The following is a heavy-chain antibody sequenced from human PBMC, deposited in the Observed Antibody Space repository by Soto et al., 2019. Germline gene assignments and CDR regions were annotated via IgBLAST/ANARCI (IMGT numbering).Heavy chain of an antibody. V-gene: IGHV6-1*01. Sequence: SHPLXRTWAMSGYIFSSNSASFNFIRQSPSRGLEWLGRTYYRSKWYNDYAVSVKSRITINPDTSKNQFSLQLNSVTPEDTAVYYCARDGGLGYYGMEVWGQGTKV. CDR3: ARDGGLGYYGMEV. J-gene: IGHJ6*02. CDR1: GYIFSSNSAS. CDR2: TYYRSKWYN. D-gene: IGHD2-15*01.